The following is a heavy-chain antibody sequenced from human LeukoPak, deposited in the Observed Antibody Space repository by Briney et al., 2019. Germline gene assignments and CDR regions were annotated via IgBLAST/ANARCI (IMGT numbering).Heavy chain of an antibody. CDR1: GLTFSSYA. CDR3: AKPRYCGGGSSLRPFDY. J-gene: IGHJ4*02. CDR2: ISGSGGST. V-gene: IGHV3-23*01. D-gene: IGHD2-15*01. Sequence: GGSLRLSCAPSGLTFSSYAMSWVRQAPGKGLEWVSAISGSGGSTYYADSVKGRFTISRDNSKNTLYLQMNSLRAEDTAVYYCAKPRYCGGGSSLRPFDYWGQGTLVTVSS.